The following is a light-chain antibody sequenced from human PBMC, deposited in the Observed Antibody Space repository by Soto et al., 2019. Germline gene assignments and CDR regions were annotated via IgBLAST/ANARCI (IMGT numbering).Light chain of an antibody. CDR1: QSVSSY. CDR2: DAS. V-gene: IGKV3-11*01. CDR3: QQRSTT. J-gene: IGKJ5*01. Sequence: EMVSTQSPATLSLSPGERATLSCRASQSVSSYLAWYQQKPGQAPRLLIYDASNRSTGVPARFSCSGSGTDFTLTISSLEPEDFAVYYCQQRSTTFGQGTRLESK.